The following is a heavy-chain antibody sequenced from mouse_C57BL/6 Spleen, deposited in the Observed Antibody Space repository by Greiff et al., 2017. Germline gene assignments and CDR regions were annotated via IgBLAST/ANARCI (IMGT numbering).Heavy chain of an antibody. V-gene: IGHV1-64*01. CDR1: GYTFTSYW. CDR2: IHPNSGST. Sequence: QVQLQQPGAELVKPGASVKLSCKASGYTFTSYWMHWVKQRPGQGLEWIGMIHPNSGSTNYNEKFKSKATLTVDNSSSTAYMQLSSLTSEDSAVYYCAREFYGLYAMDYWGQGTSVTVSS. CDR3: AREFYGLYAMDY. J-gene: IGHJ4*01. D-gene: IGHD1-1*02.